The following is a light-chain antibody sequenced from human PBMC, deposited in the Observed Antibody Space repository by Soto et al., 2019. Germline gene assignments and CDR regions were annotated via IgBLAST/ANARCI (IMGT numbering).Light chain of an antibody. CDR1: QTISSY. J-gene: IGKJ2*01. Sequence: DIQMTQSPSSLSASVGDRVTITCRASQTISSYLNWYQQKPAKAPKLLIYAASSLQSGVPSRFSGSGSGTDFTLTISSLQPEDFATYYCQQSHSIPYTFGQGTKLEIK. CDR2: AAS. CDR3: QQSHSIPYT. V-gene: IGKV1-39*01.